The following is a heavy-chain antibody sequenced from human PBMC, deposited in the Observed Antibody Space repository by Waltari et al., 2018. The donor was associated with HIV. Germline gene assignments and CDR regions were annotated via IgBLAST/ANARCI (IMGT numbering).Heavy chain of an antibody. CDR1: VYNISSDSVA. CDR3: VRDGPHDGYIGYFDC. D-gene: IGHD5-12*01. Sequence: QVQLQQPGPGLVKPSHTRPLTCSVSVYNISSDSVAWTWIRQSPTRGLEWLGRTYYRTKWFNDYAVSVASRININPDTSKNQFALQLNSVTPDDTAVYFCVRDGPHDGYIGYFDCWGQGTLVTVSS. V-gene: IGHV6-1*01. CDR2: TYYRTKWFN. J-gene: IGHJ4*02.